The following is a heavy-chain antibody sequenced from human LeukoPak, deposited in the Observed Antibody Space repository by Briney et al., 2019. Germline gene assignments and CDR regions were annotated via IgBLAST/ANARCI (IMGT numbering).Heavy chain of an antibody. CDR2: IHTTETT. Sequence: SETLSLTCNVSGDSIRSDYWSWICQSAGKGLEWIGRIHTTETTIYNPSLKSRVTMSLDTSKNQFSLRLASVTAADTAVYHCARWSGYGWHDFWGQGILVTVPS. J-gene: IGHJ4*02. CDR3: ARWSGYGWHDF. CDR1: GDSIRSDY. V-gene: IGHV4-4*07. D-gene: IGHD6-25*01.